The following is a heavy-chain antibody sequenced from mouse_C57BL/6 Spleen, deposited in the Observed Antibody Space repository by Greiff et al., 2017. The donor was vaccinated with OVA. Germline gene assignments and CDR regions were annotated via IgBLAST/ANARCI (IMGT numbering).Heavy chain of an antibody. Sequence: VQLQQPGAELVRPGSSVKLSCKASGYTFTSYWMDWVKQRPGQGLEWIGNIYPSDSETHYNQKFKDKATLTVDKSSSTAYMQLSSLTSEDSADYYCAREGSSYCDYWGQGTTLTVSA. V-gene: IGHV1-61*01. D-gene: IGHD1-1*01. J-gene: IGHJ2*01. CDR1: GYTFTSYW. CDR2: IYPSDSET. CDR3: AREGSSYCDY.